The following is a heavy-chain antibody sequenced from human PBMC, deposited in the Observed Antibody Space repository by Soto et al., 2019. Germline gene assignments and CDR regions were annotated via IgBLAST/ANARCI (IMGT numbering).Heavy chain of an antibody. V-gene: IGHV4-61*01. D-gene: IGHD1-26*01. CDR3: ARGVGSSPPQY. CDR1: GGSVSSGSYY. J-gene: IGHJ4*02. CDR2: IYASGSP. Sequence: LSLTCTVSGGSVSSGSYYWSWIRQPPGKGLEWIGYIYASGSPYYNPSLRSRVTISADTSKNQISLKLTSPTAADTAVYYCARGVGSSPPQYWGRGTLVTVSS.